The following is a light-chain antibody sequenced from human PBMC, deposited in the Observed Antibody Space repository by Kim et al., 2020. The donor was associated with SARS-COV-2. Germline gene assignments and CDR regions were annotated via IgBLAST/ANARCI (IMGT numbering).Light chain of an antibody. V-gene: IGKV1-16*02. CDR2: DAS. CDR1: QAINNH. Sequence: ASVGDRVTFTCRASQAINNHLAWFQQKSGKAPKCLIYDASTLQSGVPSKFSGSGFGTEFTLTISSLQPEDFATYYCQQYSTFPLTFGGGTKVDMK. CDR3: QQYSTFPLT. J-gene: IGKJ4*01.